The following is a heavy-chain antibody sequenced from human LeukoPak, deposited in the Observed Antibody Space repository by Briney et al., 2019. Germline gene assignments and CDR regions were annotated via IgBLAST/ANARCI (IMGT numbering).Heavy chain of an antibody. Sequence: SETLSLTCAVYGGSFSGYYWSWIRQPPGKGLEWIGEINHSGSTNYNPSLKSRVTISVDTSKNQFSLKLSSVTAADTAVYYCARHANRRGLGYWGQGTLVTVSS. D-gene: IGHD1-14*01. CDR1: GGSFSGYY. V-gene: IGHV4-34*01. J-gene: IGHJ4*02. CDR3: ARHANRRGLGY. CDR2: INHSGST.